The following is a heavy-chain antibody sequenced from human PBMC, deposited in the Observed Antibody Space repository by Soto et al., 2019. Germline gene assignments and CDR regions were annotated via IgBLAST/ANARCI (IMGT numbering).Heavy chain of an antibody. V-gene: IGHV4-61*01. J-gene: IGHJ4*02. CDR3: ARALLVATPHTLFDY. CDR1: CGSVITGSYY. Sequence: SETVSLTCTVSCGSVITGSYYWSWILQPPVKGREWIGYIYYSGSTNYNPSLKSRVTISVHTSKNQFSLKLSSVTAADTAVYYCARALLVATPHTLFDYWGQGTLVTVSS. D-gene: IGHD5-12*01. CDR2: IYYSGST.